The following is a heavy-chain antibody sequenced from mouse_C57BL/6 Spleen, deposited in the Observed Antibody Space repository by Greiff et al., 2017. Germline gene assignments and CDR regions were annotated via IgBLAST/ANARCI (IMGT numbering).Heavy chain of an antibody. CDR3: VREGVYYGSSYGAMDY. Sequence: EVQGVESGGGLVQPKGSLKLSCAASGFTFNTYAMHWVRQAPGKGLEWVARIRSKSSNYATYYADSVKDRFTISRDDSQSMLYLQMNNLKTEDTAMYYCVREGVYYGSSYGAMDYWGQGTSVTVSS. CDR1: GFTFNTYA. V-gene: IGHV10-3*01. D-gene: IGHD1-1*01. J-gene: IGHJ4*01. CDR2: IRSKSSNYAT.